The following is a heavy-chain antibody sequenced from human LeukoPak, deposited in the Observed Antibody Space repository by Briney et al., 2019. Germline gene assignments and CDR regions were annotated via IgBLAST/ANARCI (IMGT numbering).Heavy chain of an antibody. CDR1: GFIFSSYG. CDR3: ARSRLGYCSGGSCLPLDS. V-gene: IGHV3-33*01. D-gene: IGHD2-15*01. J-gene: IGHJ4*02. CDR2: IWFDGSKK. Sequence: GKSLRLSCTAAGFIFSSYGMHWVRQAPGRGLEWVGIIWFDGSKKYYADSLKGRFTISRDNSKNTLYLQMNSLGAEGTAVYYCARSRLGYCSGGSCLPLDSWGQGTLVTVS.